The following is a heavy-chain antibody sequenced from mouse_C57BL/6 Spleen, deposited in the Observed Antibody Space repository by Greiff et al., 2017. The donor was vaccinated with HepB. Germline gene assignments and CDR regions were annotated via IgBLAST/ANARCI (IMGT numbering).Heavy chain of an antibody. Sequence: EVQLQQSGPELVKPGASVKISCKASGYTFTDYYMNWVKQSHGKSLEWIGDINPNNGGTSYNQKFKGKATLTVDKSSSTAYMELRSLTSEDSAVYYCARWDDGHSVGSYYFDYWGQGTTLTVSS. J-gene: IGHJ2*01. V-gene: IGHV1-26*01. CDR3: ARWDDGHSVGSYYFDY. CDR1: GYTFTDYY. CDR2: INPNNGGT. D-gene: IGHD2-3*01.